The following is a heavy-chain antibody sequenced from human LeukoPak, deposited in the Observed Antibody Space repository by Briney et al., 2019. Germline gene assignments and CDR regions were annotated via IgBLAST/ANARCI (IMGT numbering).Heavy chain of an antibody. CDR3: ARDTHSYGYSSFDC. CDR1: GGSISSGGYS. CDR2: IYHSGST. D-gene: IGHD5-18*01. Sequence: SETLSLTCAVSGGSISSGGYSWSWIRQPPGKGLEWIGYIYHSGSTYYNPSLKSRVIISVDRSKNQVSLKLSSVTAADTAVYYCARDTHSYGYSSFDCWGQGTLVTVSS. J-gene: IGHJ4*02. V-gene: IGHV4-30-2*01.